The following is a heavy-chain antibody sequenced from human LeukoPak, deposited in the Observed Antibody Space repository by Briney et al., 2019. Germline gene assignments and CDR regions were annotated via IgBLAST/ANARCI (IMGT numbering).Heavy chain of an antibody. CDR2: IYHGGST. J-gene: IGHJ4*02. CDR1: GYSISSGYY. CDR3: ARHIAAAGIDY. D-gene: IGHD6-13*01. V-gene: IGHV4-38-2*01. Sequence: SETLSLTCAVSGYSISSGYYWGWIRQPPGKGLEWIGSIYHGGSTYYNPSLKSRVTISVDTPKNQFSLKLSSVTAADTAVYYCARHIAAAGIDYWGQGTLVTVSS.